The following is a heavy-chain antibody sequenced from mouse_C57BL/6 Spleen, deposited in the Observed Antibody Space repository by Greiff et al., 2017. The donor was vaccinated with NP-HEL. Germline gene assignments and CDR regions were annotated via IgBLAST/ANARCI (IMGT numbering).Heavy chain of an antibody. J-gene: IGHJ2*01. CDR1: GYAFSSYW. D-gene: IGHD2-4*01. Sequence: VQLQQSGAELVKPGASVKISCKASGYAFSSYWMNWVKQRPGKGLEWIGQIYPGDGDTNYNGKFKGKATLTADKSSSTAYMQLSSLTSEDSAVFFCGRRVHYDYDGAFDLRGQGTTLTVSS. V-gene: IGHV1-80*01. CDR2: IYPGDGDT. CDR3: GRRVHYDYDGAFDL.